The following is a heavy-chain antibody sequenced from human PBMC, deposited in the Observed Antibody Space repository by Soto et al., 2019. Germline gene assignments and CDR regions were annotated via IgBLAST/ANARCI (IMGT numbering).Heavy chain of an antibody. Sequence: EVQLVESGGGLVQPGGSLRLSCAASGFTFSGQWIHWVRQAPGKGLEWVSRIDTAGGDTSYADSVKGRFTISTDNAKNTMYLQINGLRAEDTAVYYCATVFDLWGQGTLVTVSS. V-gene: IGHV3-74*01. CDR2: IDTAGGDT. CDR3: ATVFDL. D-gene: IGHD4-17*01. CDR1: GFTFSGQW. J-gene: IGHJ4*02.